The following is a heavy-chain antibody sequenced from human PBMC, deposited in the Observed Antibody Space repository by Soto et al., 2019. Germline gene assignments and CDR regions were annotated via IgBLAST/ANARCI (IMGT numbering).Heavy chain of an antibody. Sequence: ASVKVSCKASGYIFTSYGISWVRQAPGHGLEWMGWISAYNGNTKYAQNLQGRVTLTTDTSTYTAYMELRSLQSDDTAVYYCARDFGSDLSDPGAVFGSWDQGARVTVSS. CDR3: ARDFGSDLSDPGAVFGS. CDR1: GYIFTSYG. CDR2: ISAYNGNT. J-gene: IGHJ4*02. V-gene: IGHV1-18*01. D-gene: IGHD3-3*01.